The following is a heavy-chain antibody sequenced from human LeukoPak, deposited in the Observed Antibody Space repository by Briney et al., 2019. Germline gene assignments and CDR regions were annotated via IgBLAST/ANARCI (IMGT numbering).Heavy chain of an antibody. CDR2: ISHSGSA. CDR1: GGSIITNDYY. CDR3: VRLGGIATNP. D-gene: IGHD5-24*01. J-gene: IGHJ5*02. V-gene: IGHV4-39*01. Sequence: SETLSLTCTVSGGSIITNDYYWGWIRQSPGKGLEWIGSISHSGSAYYNPSLKSQVTMSVDTSKNQLSLKVTSVTAADTAMYFCVRLGGIATNPWGRGTLVTVSS.